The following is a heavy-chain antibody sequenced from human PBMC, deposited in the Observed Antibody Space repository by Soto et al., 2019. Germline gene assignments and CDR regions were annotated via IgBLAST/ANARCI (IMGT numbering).Heavy chain of an antibody. CDR2: ISSDGSNE. J-gene: IGHJ4*02. CDR1: GFTFSSYT. Sequence: QVQLVESGGGVVQPGRSLRLSCTASGFTFSSYTMHWVRQAPGKGLEWVAVISSDGSNEDYADSVKGRFTTSRDNSKNTLHLQMTSLRAEDTAVYYCASEWSISVAAPGYWGQGTLVTVSS. CDR3: ASEWSISVAAPGY. D-gene: IGHD6-19*01. V-gene: IGHV3-30-3*01.